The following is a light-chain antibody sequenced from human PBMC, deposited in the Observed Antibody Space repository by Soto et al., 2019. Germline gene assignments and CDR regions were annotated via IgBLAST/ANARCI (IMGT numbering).Light chain of an antibody. CDR2: GTS. Sequence: EIVLTQSPGTLSLSPGERATLSCRASESVSSSYLAWYQQKVGQAPRLLISGTSNRAAGIPDRFSGSGSGTVFTLTISRLEPEDFAVYYCQQYGSSPLSFGGGTKVEVK. CDR3: QQYGSSPLS. V-gene: IGKV3-20*01. J-gene: IGKJ4*01. CDR1: ESVSSSY.